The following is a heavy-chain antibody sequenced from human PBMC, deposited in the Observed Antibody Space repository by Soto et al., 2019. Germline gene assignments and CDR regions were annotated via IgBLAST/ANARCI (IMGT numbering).Heavy chain of an antibody. J-gene: IGHJ4*02. CDR2: IIPILGIA. V-gene: IGHV1-69*02. CDR3: XXXXXXGXAFDY. Sequence: QVQLVQSGAEVKKPGSSVKVSCKASGGTFSSYTISWVRQAPGQGLEWMGRIIPILGIANYAQKFQGRVTITADKSTSTAYMELSSLRSEDTAVXXXXXXXXXGXAFDYWGQGTLVTVSS. CDR1: GGTFSSYT.